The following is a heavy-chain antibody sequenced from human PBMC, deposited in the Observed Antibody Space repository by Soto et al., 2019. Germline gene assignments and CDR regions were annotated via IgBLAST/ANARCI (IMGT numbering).Heavy chain of an antibody. CDR3: ASYIEGAGGRGY. Sequence: QVQLQESGPGLVKPSETLSLTCAVSGASITGYHWSWIRQPPGKGLEWIGYVHNRGITNYNPSLQRRXXIXVXMSKNHFSLTLTSVTASDTAVYYCASYIEGAGGRGYWGQGHLVTVSS. D-gene: IGHD6-13*01. J-gene: IGHJ4*02. CDR2: VHNRGIT. V-gene: IGHV4-59*01. CDR1: GASITGYH.